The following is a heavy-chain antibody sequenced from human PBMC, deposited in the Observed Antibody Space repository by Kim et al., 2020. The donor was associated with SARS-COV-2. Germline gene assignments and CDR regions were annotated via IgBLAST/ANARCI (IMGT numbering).Heavy chain of an antibody. CDR1: GFTLSAYV. CDR2: ISGDGDVT. D-gene: IGHD5-12*01. J-gene: IGHJ4*02. CDR3: ARDLRPYDF. V-gene: IGHV3-74*01. Sequence: GGSLRLSCVASGFTLSAYVMHWVRQAPGKGLVWVSRISGDGDVTNYADSVKGRFTISRDNAKNTLYLQMNSLRAEDTAVYYCARDLRPYDFWGQGTLVTVSS.